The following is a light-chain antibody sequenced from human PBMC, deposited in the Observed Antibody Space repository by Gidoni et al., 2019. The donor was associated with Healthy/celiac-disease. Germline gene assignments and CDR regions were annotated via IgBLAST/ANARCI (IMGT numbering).Light chain of an antibody. J-gene: IGLJ1*01. V-gene: IGLV1-51*02. CDR1: SSHIGNNY. CDR2: VNK. CDR3: GTGDSSLSAGV. Sequence: QSVLTQPPSVSAAPGQKVTISCAGSSSHIGNNYVSWYQQLPGTAPKLLMYVNKRRPSGIPDRFSGAKSGTSATLGITGPQTGDEADYYCGTGDSSLSAGVFGTGTKVTVL.